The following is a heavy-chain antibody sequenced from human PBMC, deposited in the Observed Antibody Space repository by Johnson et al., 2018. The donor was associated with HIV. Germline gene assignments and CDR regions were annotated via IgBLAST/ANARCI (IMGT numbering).Heavy chain of an antibody. CDR3: AKAVTGEGAFDI. D-gene: IGHD7-27*01. CDR2: ISYDGTKK. V-gene: IGHV3-30-3*01. Sequence: VQLVESGGGVVQPGRSLRLSCAASGFTFKSYTVHWVRQAPGKGLEWVAVISYDGTKKNYADSVKGRFTISRDNSKNTLFLQMNSLRPEDTAVYYCAKAVTGEGAFDIWGQGTMVTVSS. J-gene: IGHJ3*02. CDR1: GFTFKSYT.